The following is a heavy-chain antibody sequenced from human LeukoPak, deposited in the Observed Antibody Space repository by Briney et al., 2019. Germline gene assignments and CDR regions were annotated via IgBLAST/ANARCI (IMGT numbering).Heavy chain of an antibody. CDR2: INHSGYT. Sequence: SETLSLTCAVSGVSFDDYYWAWVRQTPGKGLEWIGEINHSGYTNDSPSLKSRVTLSIDTSRKQFSLNLRSVTVADAGTYYCTRMTTGHDYWGQGTLVTVSS. V-gene: IGHV4-34*01. CDR3: TRMTTGHDY. J-gene: IGHJ4*02. CDR1: GVSFDDYY. D-gene: IGHD4-17*01.